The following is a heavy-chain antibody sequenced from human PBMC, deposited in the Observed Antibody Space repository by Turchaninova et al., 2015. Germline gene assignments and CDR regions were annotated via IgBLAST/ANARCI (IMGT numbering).Heavy chain of an antibody. D-gene: IGHD2-2*01. CDR1: GFTFSSYT. J-gene: IGHJ4*02. V-gene: IGHV3-21*01. CDR3: ANWWLPAAI. Sequence: EVQLEESGGGLVKPGGSLRLSCAASGFTFSSYTMNWVRQAPGKGLEWVSSSGSSSRDIYNADSGKGRFTSSRDNAKNSLYLQMNSLRAEDTAVYYCANWWLPAAIWGQGTLVTVSS. CDR2: SGSSSRDI.